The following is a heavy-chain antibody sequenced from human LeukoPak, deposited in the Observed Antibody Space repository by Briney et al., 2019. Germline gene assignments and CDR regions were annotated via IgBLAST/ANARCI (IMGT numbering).Heavy chain of an antibody. V-gene: IGHV3-30-3*01. CDR2: ISYDGSNE. J-gene: IGHJ4*02. CDR1: GFTFSRYA. Sequence: PGGSLRLSCAASGFTFSRYAMHWVRQAPGKGLEWVAVISYDGSNEYYADSVKGRFTISRDNSKNTLYLQMNSLRAEDTAVYYCARGSDYYGSGFDYWGQGTLVTVSS. CDR3: ARGSDYYGSGFDY. D-gene: IGHD3-10*01.